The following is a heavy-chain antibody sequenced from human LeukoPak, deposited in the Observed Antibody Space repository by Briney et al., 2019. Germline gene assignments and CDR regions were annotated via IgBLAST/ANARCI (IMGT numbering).Heavy chain of an antibody. CDR3: AKELQAWSGYYTSHYYGMDV. CDR2: ISYDGSNK. CDR1: GFTFSSYG. V-gene: IGHV3-30*18. Sequence: GRSLRLSCAASGFTFSSYGMHWVRQAPGKGLEWVAVISYDGSNKYYADSVKGRFTISRDNSKNTLYLQMNSLRAEDTAVYYCAKELQAWSGYYTSHYYGMDVWGQGTTVTVSS. J-gene: IGHJ6*02. D-gene: IGHD3-3*01.